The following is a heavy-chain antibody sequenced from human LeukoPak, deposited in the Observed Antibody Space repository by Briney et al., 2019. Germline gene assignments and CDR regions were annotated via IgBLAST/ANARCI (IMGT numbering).Heavy chain of an antibody. CDR1: GFTFSNCY. CDR3: ARTSSSVLDY. Sequence: GGSLRLSCAASGFTFSNCYMSWIRQAPGKGLEWVSYISTSSSYTNYADSVKGRFTISRDNAKNSLYLQMNSLRAEDTAVYYCARTSSSVLDYWGQGTLVTVSS. J-gene: IGHJ4*02. CDR2: ISTSSSYT. D-gene: IGHD5/OR15-5a*01. V-gene: IGHV3-11*06.